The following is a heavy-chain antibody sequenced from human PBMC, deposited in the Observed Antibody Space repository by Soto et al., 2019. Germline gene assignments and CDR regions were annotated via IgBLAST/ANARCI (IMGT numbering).Heavy chain of an antibody. CDR3: VRLFYSYPPRSPSFDY. Sequence: NPSETLSLTCAVSGGSSSSSNWWSWVRQPPGKGLEWIGEIYHSGSTNYNPSLKSRVTISVDKSKNQFSLKLSSVTAADTAVYYCVRLFYSYPPRSPSFDYWGQGTLVTVSS. J-gene: IGHJ4*02. V-gene: IGHV4-4*02. CDR2: IYHSGST. CDR1: GGSSSSSNW. D-gene: IGHD5-18*01.